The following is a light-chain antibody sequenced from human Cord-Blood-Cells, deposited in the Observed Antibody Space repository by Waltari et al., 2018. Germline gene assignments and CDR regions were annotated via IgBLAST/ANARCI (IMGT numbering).Light chain of an antibody. CDR3: SSYAGSNNYV. CDR2: EVS. CDR1: SSDVGGYNY. Sequence: QSALTQPPSASGSPGQSVTISCTGTSSDVGGYNYVSWYQQHPGKAPKLMIDEVSKRPSGGPERVSGAKAGNTASLTVSGLQAEDEADYYCSSYAGSNNYVFGTGTKVTVL. J-gene: IGLJ1*01. V-gene: IGLV2-8*01.